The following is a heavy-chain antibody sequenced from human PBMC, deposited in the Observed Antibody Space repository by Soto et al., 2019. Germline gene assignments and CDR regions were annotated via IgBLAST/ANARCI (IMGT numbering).Heavy chain of an antibody. CDR2: ISSTGRTI. CDR1: GFTFSNYY. D-gene: IGHD6-19*01. Sequence: GGSLRLSCGASGFTFSNYYMSWIRQAPGKGLEWVSYISSTGRTIYYADSVKGRFTVSRDNAQNSLSLKLNSLRVEDTAVYYCARSYSSGWEFDYWGKGTQVTASS. J-gene: IGHJ4*02. CDR3: ARSYSSGWEFDY. V-gene: IGHV3-11*01.